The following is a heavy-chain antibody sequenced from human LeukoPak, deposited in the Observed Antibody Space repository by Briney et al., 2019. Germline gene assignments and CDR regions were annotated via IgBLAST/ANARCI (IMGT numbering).Heavy chain of an antibody. CDR1: GFTFSSYA. J-gene: IGHJ3*02. D-gene: IGHD5-18*01. Sequence: GGSLRLSCAASGFTFSSYAMSWVRQPPGEGLEWVSAISGSAGSTYYADSVKGRFTISRDNSKNTLYLQMNSLRAEDTAVYYCAKGIVDTAMGHDAFDIWGQGTMVTVSS. CDR3: AKGIVDTAMGHDAFDI. V-gene: IGHV3-23*01. CDR2: ISGSAGST.